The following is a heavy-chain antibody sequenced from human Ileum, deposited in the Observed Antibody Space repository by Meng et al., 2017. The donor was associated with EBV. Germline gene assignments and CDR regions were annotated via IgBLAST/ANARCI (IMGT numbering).Heavy chain of an antibody. D-gene: IGHD4-17*01. V-gene: IGHV4-4*02. J-gene: IGHJ4*02. CDR1: GDSISSNNW. CDR2: IYHSGST. CDR3: ASGRDYAWHS. Sequence: QVPLQESGPGLVKPSGTLSLTCASSGDSISSNNWWSWVRQPPGKGLEWIGEIYHSGSTNYNPSFKSRVTMSVDKSKNQISLNLSSVTAADTAVYYCASGRDYAWHSWGRGTLVTVSS.